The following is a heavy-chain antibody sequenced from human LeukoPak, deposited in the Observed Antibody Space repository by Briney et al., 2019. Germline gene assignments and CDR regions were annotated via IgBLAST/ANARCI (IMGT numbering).Heavy chain of an antibody. CDR1: GYTFTSYG. Sequence: ASVKVSCKASGYTFTSYGISWVRQAPGQGLEWMGWISAYNGNTNYAQKLQGRVTMTTDTSTSTAYMELRSLRSDDTAVYYCAREVSDYYDSSGTALDCWGQGTLVTVSS. CDR2: ISAYNGNT. CDR3: AREVSDYYDSSGTALDC. V-gene: IGHV1-18*01. D-gene: IGHD3-22*01. J-gene: IGHJ4*02.